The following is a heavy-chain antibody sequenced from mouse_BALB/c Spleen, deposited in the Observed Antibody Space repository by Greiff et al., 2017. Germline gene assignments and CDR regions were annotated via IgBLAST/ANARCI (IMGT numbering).Heavy chain of an antibody. Sequence: VESGGGLVKPGGSLKLSCAASGFTFSSYTMSWVRQTPEKRLEWVATISSGGGNTYYPDSVKGRFTISRDNAKNNLYLQMSSLRSEDAALYYCARSLELTTATSWFAYWGQGTLVTVSA. CDR2: ISSGGGNT. CDR3: ARSLELTTATSWFAY. D-gene: IGHD1-2*01. J-gene: IGHJ3*01. CDR1: GFTFSSYT. V-gene: IGHV5-9*03.